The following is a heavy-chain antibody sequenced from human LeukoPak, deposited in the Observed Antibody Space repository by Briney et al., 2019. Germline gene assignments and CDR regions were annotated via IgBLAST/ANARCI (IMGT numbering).Heavy chain of an antibody. Sequence: ASVKVSCKASGYTFTSYYMHWVRQAPGQGLEWMGIINPSGGSTSYAQKFQGRVTMTRDTSTSTVYMELSSLRSEDTAVYYCARGSQIAAAGTGWFDPWGQGTLVTVSS. J-gene: IGHJ5*02. D-gene: IGHD6-13*01. CDR1: GYTFTSYY. CDR3: ARGSQIAAAGTGWFDP. CDR2: INPSGGST. V-gene: IGHV1-46*01.